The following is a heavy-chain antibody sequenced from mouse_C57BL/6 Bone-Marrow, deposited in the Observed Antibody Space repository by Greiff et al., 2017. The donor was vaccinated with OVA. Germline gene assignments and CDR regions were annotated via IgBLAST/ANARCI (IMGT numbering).Heavy chain of an antibody. J-gene: IGHJ2*01. CDR2: IDPSDSYT. Sequence: QVQLQQPGAELVMPGASVKLSCKASGYTFTSYWMHWVKQRPGQGLEWIGEIDPSDSYTNYNQKFKGKSTLTVDKSSSTAYMQLSSLTSEDSAVYYCARRSSGYVGYVDYWGQGTTLTVSS. CDR1: GYTFTSYW. V-gene: IGHV1-69*01. D-gene: IGHD3-2*02. CDR3: ARRSSGYVGYVDY.